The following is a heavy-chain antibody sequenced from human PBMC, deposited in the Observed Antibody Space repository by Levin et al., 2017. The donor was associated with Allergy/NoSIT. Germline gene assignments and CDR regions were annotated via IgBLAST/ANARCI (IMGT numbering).Heavy chain of an antibody. CDR1: GFTFSDYA. CDR3: AKKQAGTSGFSFDV. V-gene: IGHV3-23*01. CDR2: ITGGGFNT. J-gene: IGHJ3*01. Sequence: PGGSLRPSCAASGFTFSDYAMTWVRQAPGKGLEWVSVITGGGFNTYYGDSVKGRFTVSRDNSKNTLYLELNSLRAEDTAVYYCAKKQAGTSGFSFDVWGQGTMVTVSS. D-gene: IGHD6-19*01.